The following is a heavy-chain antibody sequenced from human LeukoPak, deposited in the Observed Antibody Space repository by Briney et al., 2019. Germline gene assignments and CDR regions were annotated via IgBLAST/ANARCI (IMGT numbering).Heavy chain of an antibody. Sequence: GGSLRPPRASPGFSLSRYPLDGVRQAPGKGPEWVSGISGSDGSTYYAVSVKGRFTISRDNSKNTLYLQMNSLRAEDMAVYYCAKDGGQGADCWGQGTLVSVSS. CDR1: GFSLSRYP. CDR3: AKDGGQGADC. D-gene: IGHD3-16*01. V-gene: IGHV3-23*01. CDR2: ISGSDGST. J-gene: IGHJ4*02.